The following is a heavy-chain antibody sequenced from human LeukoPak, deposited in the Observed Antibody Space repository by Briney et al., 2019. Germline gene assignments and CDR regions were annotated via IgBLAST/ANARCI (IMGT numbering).Heavy chain of an antibody. CDR3: ASRPRDTAMASFDY. V-gene: IGHV1-69*04. Sequence: SVKVSCKASGGTFSSYAISWVRQAPGQGLEWMGRIIPILGIANYAQKFQGRVTITADKSTSTAYMELGSLRSEDTAVYYCASRPRDTAMASFDYWGQGTLVTVSS. J-gene: IGHJ4*02. D-gene: IGHD5-18*01. CDR2: IIPILGIA. CDR1: GGTFSSYA.